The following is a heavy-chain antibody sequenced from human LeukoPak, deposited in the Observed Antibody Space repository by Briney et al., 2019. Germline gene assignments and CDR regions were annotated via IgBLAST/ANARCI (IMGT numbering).Heavy chain of an antibody. CDR3: ARDLGYSGYCFDY. D-gene: IGHD5-12*01. CDR2: MNPNSGNT. CDR1: GYTFTSYD. Sequence: ASVKVSCKASGYTFTSYDINWVRQATGQGLEWMGWMNPNSGNTGYAQKFQGRVTITRNTSISTAYMELSSLRSEDTAVYYCARDLGYSGYCFDYWGQGTLVTVSS. J-gene: IGHJ4*02. V-gene: IGHV1-8*03.